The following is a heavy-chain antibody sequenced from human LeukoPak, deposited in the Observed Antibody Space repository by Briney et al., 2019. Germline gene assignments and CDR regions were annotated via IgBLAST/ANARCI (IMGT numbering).Heavy chain of an antibody. J-gene: IGHJ4*02. D-gene: IGHD7-27*01. V-gene: IGHV1-69*05. Sequence: SVKVSCKASGGTFSSYAISWVRQAPGQGLEWMGGIIPIFGTANYAQKFQGRVTITTDESTSTAYMELSSLRSEDTAVYYCARITGGTYPRNSDYWGQGTLVTVSS. CDR2: IIPIFGTA. CDR1: GGTFSSYA. CDR3: ARITGGTYPRNSDY.